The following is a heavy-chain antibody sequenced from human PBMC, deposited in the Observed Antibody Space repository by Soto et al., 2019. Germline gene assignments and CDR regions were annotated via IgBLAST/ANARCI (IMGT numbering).Heavy chain of an antibody. V-gene: IGHV4-31*03. J-gene: IGHJ3*02. CDR1: GGSISSGGYY. Sequence: SETLSLTCTVSGGSISSGGYYWSWIRQHPGKGLEWIGYIYYSGSTYYNPSLKSRVTISVDTSKNQFSLKLSSVTAADTAVYYCARGRWGSDYDFWSGSGTDAFDIWGQGTMVTVSS. CDR2: IYYSGST. CDR3: ARGRWGSDYDFWSGSGTDAFDI. D-gene: IGHD3-3*01.